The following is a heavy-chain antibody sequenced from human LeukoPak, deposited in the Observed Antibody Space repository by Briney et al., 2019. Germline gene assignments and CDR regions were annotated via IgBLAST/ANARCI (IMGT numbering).Heavy chain of an antibody. Sequence: GGSLRLSCAASGFTFSSYAMHWVRQAPGKGLEWVAVISYDGSNKYYADSVKGRFTISRDNSKNTLYLQMNSLRAEDTAVYYCARARQLGHNNWFDPWGQGTLVTVSS. CDR1: GFTFSSYA. V-gene: IGHV3-30*04. CDR2: ISYDGSNK. D-gene: IGHD3-16*01. CDR3: ARARQLGHNNWFDP. J-gene: IGHJ5*02.